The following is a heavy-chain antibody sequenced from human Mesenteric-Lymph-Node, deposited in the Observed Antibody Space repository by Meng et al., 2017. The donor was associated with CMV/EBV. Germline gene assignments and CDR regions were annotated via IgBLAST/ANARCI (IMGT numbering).Heavy chain of an antibody. J-gene: IGHJ4*02. CDR2: ISYDGSIK. CDR3: VRDWGAVAGTPATQFDY. CDR1: FNFNNFA. D-gene: IGHD6-19*01. Sequence: FNFNNFALHWVRQAPGKGLEWVAVISYDGSIKYYADSVKGRFTISRDNSENILYLQMNRLRPDDTAVYYCVRDWGAVAGTPATQFDYWGQGTLVTVSS. V-gene: IGHV3-30-3*01.